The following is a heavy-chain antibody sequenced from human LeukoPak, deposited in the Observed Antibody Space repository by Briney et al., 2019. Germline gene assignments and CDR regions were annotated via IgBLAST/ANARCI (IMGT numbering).Heavy chain of an antibody. D-gene: IGHD6-13*01. CDR3: ARVSSSWYQDWYFDL. Sequence: SETLSLTCTVSGGSISIYYWSWIRQPAGKGLEWIGRIYTSGSTNYTPSLKSRVTMSVDTSKNQFSLKLSSVTAADTAVYYCARVSSSWYQDWYFDLWGRGTLVTVPS. J-gene: IGHJ2*01. CDR1: GGSISIYY. CDR2: IYTSGST. V-gene: IGHV4-4*07.